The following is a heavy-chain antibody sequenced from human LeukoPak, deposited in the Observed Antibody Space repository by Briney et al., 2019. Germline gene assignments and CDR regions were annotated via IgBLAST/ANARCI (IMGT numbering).Heavy chain of an antibody. V-gene: IGHV3-23*01. CDR3: AKDRLRADYYDSSGYLYYFDY. Sequence: SGGSLRLSCAASGFAFSSYAMNWGRQAPGKGLEWVSTISSSGENTYYADSVKGRFTISRDKSKNTLYLQMNSLRAEDTAVYYCAKDRLRADYYDSSGYLYYFDYWGQGTLVTVSS. CDR2: ISSSGENT. D-gene: IGHD3-22*01. CDR1: GFAFSSYA. J-gene: IGHJ4*02.